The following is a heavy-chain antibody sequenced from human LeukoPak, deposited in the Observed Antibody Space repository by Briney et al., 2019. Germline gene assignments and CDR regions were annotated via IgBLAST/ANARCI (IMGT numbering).Heavy chain of an antibody. Sequence: ASVKVSCKASGYTFNGYYMHWVRQAPGQGLEWMGWINPNSGGTNYAQKPQGRVTMTTDTSTSTAYMELRSLRSDDTAVYYCARDDPIVVVPAALDYWGQGTLVTVSS. CDR1: GYTFNGYY. J-gene: IGHJ4*02. D-gene: IGHD2-2*01. CDR3: ARDDPIVVVPAALDY. CDR2: INPNSGGT. V-gene: IGHV1-2*02.